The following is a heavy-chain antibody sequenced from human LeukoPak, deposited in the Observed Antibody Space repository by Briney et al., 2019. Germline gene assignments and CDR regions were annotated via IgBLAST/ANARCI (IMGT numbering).Heavy chain of an antibody. CDR1: GGSISSGDYY. CDR3: ARVLRGDYYFDY. J-gene: IGHJ4*02. CDR2: IYYSGST. Sequence: SQTLSLTCTVSGGSISSGDYYWSCIRQPPGKGLEWIGYIYYSGSTYYNPSLKSRITITVDTYKNQFSLKLSSVTAADTAVYYCARVLRGDYYFDYWGQGTLVTVSS. D-gene: IGHD5/OR15-5a*01. V-gene: IGHV4-30-4*01.